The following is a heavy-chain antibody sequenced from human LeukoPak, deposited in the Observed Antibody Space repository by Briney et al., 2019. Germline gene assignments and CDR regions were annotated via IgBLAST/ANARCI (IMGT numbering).Heavy chain of an antibody. Sequence: ASVKVSCKASGYTFTSYYMHWVRQAPGQGLEWMGIINPSGGSTSYAQKFQGRVTMTRDTSTSTVYMELSSLRPEDTAVYYCAREGPDIVVVPAAPFYYYYGMDVWGQGTTVTVSS. J-gene: IGHJ6*02. D-gene: IGHD2-2*01. CDR1: GYTFTSYY. CDR3: AREGPDIVVVPAAPFYYYYGMDV. CDR2: INPSGGST. V-gene: IGHV1-46*01.